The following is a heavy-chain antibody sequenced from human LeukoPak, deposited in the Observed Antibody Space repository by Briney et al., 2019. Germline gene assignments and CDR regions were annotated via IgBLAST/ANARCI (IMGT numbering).Heavy chain of an antibody. CDR2: ISAYNGNT. J-gene: IGHJ4*02. D-gene: IGHD6-13*01. CDR1: GYSFTTYA. CDR3: ARDQVRYSSSWYNFDY. V-gene: IGHV1-18*01. Sequence: GASVKVSCKASGYSFTTYAMNWVRQAPGQGLEWMGWISAYNGNTNYAQKLQGRVTMTTDTSTSTAYMELRSLRSDDTAVYYCARDQVRYSSSWYNFDYWGQGTLVTVSS.